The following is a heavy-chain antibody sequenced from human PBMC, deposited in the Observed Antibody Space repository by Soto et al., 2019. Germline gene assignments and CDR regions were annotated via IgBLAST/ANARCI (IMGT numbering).Heavy chain of an antibody. J-gene: IGHJ4*02. V-gene: IGHV4-4*07. D-gene: IGHD2-15*01. CDR2: IYTSGST. Sequence: SETLSLTCTVSGGSISSYYWSWIRQPAGKGLEWIGRIYTSGSTNYNPSLKSRVTMSVDTSKNQFSLKLSSVTAADTAVYYCARSITPSKSGEVLVDYWGQGTLVTVSS. CDR3: ARSITPSKSGEVLVDY. CDR1: GGSISSYY.